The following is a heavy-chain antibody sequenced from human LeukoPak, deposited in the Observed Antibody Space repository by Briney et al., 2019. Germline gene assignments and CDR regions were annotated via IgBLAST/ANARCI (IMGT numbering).Heavy chain of an antibody. CDR3: ARDSQQYSGSYFTPFDP. CDR2: IRYDGSNK. V-gene: IGHV3-30*02. CDR1: GFTFSTYG. Sequence: GGSLRLSCAASGFTFSTYGIHWVRQAPGKGLEWVAFIRYDGSNKYYADSVKGRFTISRDNSKNTLYLQMNSLRAEDTAVYYCARDSQQYSGSYFTPFDPWGQGTLVTVSS. D-gene: IGHD1-26*01. J-gene: IGHJ5*02.